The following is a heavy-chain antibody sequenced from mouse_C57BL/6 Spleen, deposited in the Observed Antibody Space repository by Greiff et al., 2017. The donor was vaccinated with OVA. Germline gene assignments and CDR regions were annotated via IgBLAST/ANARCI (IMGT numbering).Heavy chain of an antibody. D-gene: IGHD2-4*01. J-gene: IGHJ2*01. Sequence: VQLQQSGAELARPGASVKMSCKASGYTFTSYTMHWVKQRPGQGLEWIGYINPSSGYTKYNQKFKDKATLTADKSSSTAYMQLISLTSTDSAVYSCSRRVDYCLDYWGQGTTLTVSS. CDR2: INPSSGYT. V-gene: IGHV1-4*01. CDR3: SRRVDYCLDY. CDR1: GYTFTSYT.